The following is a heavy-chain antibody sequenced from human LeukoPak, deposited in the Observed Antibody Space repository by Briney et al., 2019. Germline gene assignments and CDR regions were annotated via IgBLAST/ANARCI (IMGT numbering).Heavy chain of an antibody. CDR3: ARDRGAGYYGSGSYYYYGMDV. CDR2: INPSGGST. V-gene: IGHV1-46*01. D-gene: IGHD3-10*01. J-gene: IGHJ6*02. Sequence: GASVKVSCKASGYTFTSYYMHWGRQAPGQGREGRGVINPSGGSTSYAQKFQGRVTMTRETSTSPVYMELSSLRSEDTAVYYCARDRGAGYYGSGSYYYYGMDVWGQGTTVTVSS. CDR1: GYTFTSYY.